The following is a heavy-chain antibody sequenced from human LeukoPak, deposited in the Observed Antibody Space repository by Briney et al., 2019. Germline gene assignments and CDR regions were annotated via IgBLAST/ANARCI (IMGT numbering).Heavy chain of an antibody. CDR2: IKSKTDGGAT. CDR3: TTDSYASTWYWYFDL. Sequence: GGSLRLSCAASGVTLSNAWMSWVRQAPGKGLEWVGLIKSKTDGGATDYAAPVKGRFTISRDDSKNMLYLQMNSLKTEDTAVYYCTTDSYASTWYWYFDLWGRGTLVTVSS. J-gene: IGHJ2*01. V-gene: IGHV3-15*01. CDR1: GVTLSNAW. D-gene: IGHD6-13*01.